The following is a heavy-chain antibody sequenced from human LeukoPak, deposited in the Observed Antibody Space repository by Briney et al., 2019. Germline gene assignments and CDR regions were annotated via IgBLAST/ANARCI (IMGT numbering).Heavy chain of an antibody. V-gene: IGHV3-48*01. J-gene: IGHJ4*02. CDR3: AKGMPTMAYFEC. CDR1: GFILSYYG. D-gene: IGHD3-10*01. Sequence: PGGSLRPSCAGAGFILSYYGMSWLRQAPGEGLGWSSYITNSGGTYYADSVKGRLTISRDNAKNSLSLQMISLRAEDTAFYYCAKGMPTMAYFECWGQGTLVTVSS. CDR2: ITNSGGT.